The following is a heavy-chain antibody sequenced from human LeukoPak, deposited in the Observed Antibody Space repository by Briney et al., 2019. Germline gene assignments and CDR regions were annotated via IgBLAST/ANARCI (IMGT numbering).Heavy chain of an antibody. CDR2: ISYDGSNK. D-gene: IGHD5-18*01. CDR3: ARVGDTAMVYFDY. J-gene: IGHJ4*02. CDR1: GFTFSSYA. Sequence: GGSLRLSCAASGFTFSSYAMSWVRQAPGKGLEWVAVISYDGSNKYYADSVKGRFTISRDNSKNTLYLQMNSLRAEDTAVYYCARVGDTAMVYFDYWGQGTLVTVSS. V-gene: IGHV3-30-3*01.